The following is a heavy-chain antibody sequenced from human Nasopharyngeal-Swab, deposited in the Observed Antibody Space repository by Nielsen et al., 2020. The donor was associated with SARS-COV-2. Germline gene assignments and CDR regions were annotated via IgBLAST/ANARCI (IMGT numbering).Heavy chain of an antibody. J-gene: IGHJ4*02. V-gene: IGHV4-59*08. CDR3: ASIAAAGT. Sequence: SETLSLTCTVSGGSISSYYWDWIRQSPGKGLEWIGSIYHSGSTNYNPSLKSRVTISVDTSKNQFSLKLSSVTAADTAVYYCASIAAAGTWGQGTLVTVSS. CDR1: GGSISSYY. CDR2: IYHSGST. D-gene: IGHD6-13*01.